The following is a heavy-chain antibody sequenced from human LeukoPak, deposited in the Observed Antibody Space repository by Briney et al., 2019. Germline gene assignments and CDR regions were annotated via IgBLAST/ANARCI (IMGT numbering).Heavy chain of an antibody. V-gene: IGHV4-34*01. CDR2: INHSGST. J-gene: IGHJ3*02. D-gene: IGHD3-10*01. Sequence: SETLSLTCAVYGGSFSGYYWSWIRQPPGKGLEWIGEINHSGSTNYNPSLKSRVTISVDTSKNQFSLKLSSVTAADTAVYYCATSILWFGEADAFDIWGQGTMVTVSS. CDR3: ATSILWFGEADAFDI. CDR1: GGSFSGYY.